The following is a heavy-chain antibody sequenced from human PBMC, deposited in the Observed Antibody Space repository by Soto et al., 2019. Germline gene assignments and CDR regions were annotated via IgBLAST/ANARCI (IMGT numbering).Heavy chain of an antibody. CDR2: INPSGGGT. D-gene: IGHD3-22*01. Sequence: QVQLVQSGAEVKKPGASVKVSCKASGYTFSSYYMHWVRQAPGQGLEWMGVINPSGGGTGYAQKFQGRVTMTRDTSTSTVYMDLSSLRSEDTAVYYCARMEKYYYDSGLRYYYGMDVWGQGTTVTVSS. V-gene: IGHV1-46*01. CDR3: ARMEKYYYDSGLRYYYGMDV. J-gene: IGHJ6*02. CDR1: GYTFSSYY.